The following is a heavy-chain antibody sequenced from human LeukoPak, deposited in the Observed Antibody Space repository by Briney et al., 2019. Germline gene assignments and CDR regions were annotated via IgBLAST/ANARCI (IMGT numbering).Heavy chain of an antibody. CDR3: VRSEIDDYSKY. Sequence: KPSETLSLTCTVSGYRLSSGYHWGWIRQTPGKGLEWLGSIDYSGSIYDNPSLRGRVTISLDTSKNQVYLKVNSVTAADTAVYYCVRSEIDDYSKYWGQGTLVIVSS. CDR2: IDYSGSI. CDR1: GYRLSSGYH. J-gene: IGHJ4*02. D-gene: IGHD4-11*01. V-gene: IGHV4-38-2*02.